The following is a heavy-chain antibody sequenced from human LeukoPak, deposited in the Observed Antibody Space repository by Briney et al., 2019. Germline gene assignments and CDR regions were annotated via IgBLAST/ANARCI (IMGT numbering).Heavy chain of an antibody. CDR2: TYYRSKWYN. Sequence: SRTLSLTCAISGDSVSSNSAAWNWIRQSPSRGLEWLGRTYYRSKWYNDYAVSVKSRITINPDTSKNQFSLQLNSVTPEDTAVYYCARDKRGDFWSGYPSYYMDVWGKGTTVTVSS. CDR3: ARDKRGDFWSGYPSYYMDV. D-gene: IGHD3-3*01. CDR1: GDSVSSNSAA. J-gene: IGHJ6*03. V-gene: IGHV6-1*01.